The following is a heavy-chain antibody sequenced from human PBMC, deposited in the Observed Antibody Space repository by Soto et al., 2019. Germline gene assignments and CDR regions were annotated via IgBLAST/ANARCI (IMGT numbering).Heavy chain of an antibody. CDR1: GGSFSGYY. Sequence: QVQLQQWGAGLLKPSETLSLTCAVYGGSFSGYYWSWIRQPPGKGLEWIGEINHRGSTNYNPSLKSLVTISIDTSKNQLSPKMSSVTAADTAVYYGARGGRRYYFDYRGQGTLVTVSS. D-gene: IGHD2-15*01. CDR2: INHRGST. CDR3: ARGGRRYYFDY. V-gene: IGHV4-34*01. J-gene: IGHJ4*02.